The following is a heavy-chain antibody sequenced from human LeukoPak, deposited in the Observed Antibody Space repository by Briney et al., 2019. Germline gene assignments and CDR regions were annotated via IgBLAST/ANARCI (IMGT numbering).Heavy chain of an antibody. D-gene: IGHD1-1*01. J-gene: IGHJ4*02. CDR1: GGSFSGYY. CDR2: VNHSGNT. CDR3: ARYVPVKTGTTRASFDY. Sequence: TSETLSLTCAVYGGSFSGYYWSWIRQPPGKGLEWIGEVNHSGNTNYNPSLKSRVTMSVDTSKSQFSLKLRSVTAADTAVYYCARYVPVKTGTTRASFDYWGQGTLVTVSS. V-gene: IGHV4-34*01.